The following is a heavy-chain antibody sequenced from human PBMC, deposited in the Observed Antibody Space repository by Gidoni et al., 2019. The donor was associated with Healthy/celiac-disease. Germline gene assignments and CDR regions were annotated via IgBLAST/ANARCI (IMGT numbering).Heavy chain of an antibody. Sequence: QLHLQASGPGLVKPSETLSLTCPVPGGSISRSSYYWGWIRQPPGKGLEWIGSIYYSGSTYYNPSLKSRVTISVDTSKNQFSLKLSSVTAADTAVYYCASIDGIYGDYGFGYWGQGTLVTVSS. CDR2: IYYSGST. J-gene: IGHJ4*02. D-gene: IGHD4-17*01. V-gene: IGHV4-39*01. CDR1: GGSISRSSYY. CDR3: ASIDGIYGDYGFGY.